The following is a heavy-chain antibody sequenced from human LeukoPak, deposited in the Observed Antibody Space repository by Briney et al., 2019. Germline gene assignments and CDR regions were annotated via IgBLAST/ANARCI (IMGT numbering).Heavy chain of an antibody. CDR2: ISYSGST. J-gene: IGHJ4*02. V-gene: IGHV4-59*12. CDR1: GGSISNYY. CDR3: ARVLRRYYYDSSGYPNY. D-gene: IGHD3-22*01. Sequence: SETLSLTCTVSGGSISNYYWSWIRQPPGKGLEWIGYISYSGSTDYIPSLKSRVTISVDTSKNQFSLKLSSVTAADTAVYYCARVLRRYYYDSSGYPNYWGQGTLVTVSS.